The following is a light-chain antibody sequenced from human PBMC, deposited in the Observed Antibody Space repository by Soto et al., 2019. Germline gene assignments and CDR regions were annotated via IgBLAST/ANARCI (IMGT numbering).Light chain of an antibody. V-gene: IGKV1D-12*01. J-gene: IGKJ4*01. CDR1: QGISSR. CDR3: QQVSSFPLT. CDR2: SAS. Sequence: DIQMTQSPSSVSASVGDRVTITCRASQGISSRLAWYQQKPGKAPKLLISSASSLQSGVPSRLSGSGSVAVFPLTISSLEPEDFATYFCQQVSSFPLTFGGGTKVEIK.